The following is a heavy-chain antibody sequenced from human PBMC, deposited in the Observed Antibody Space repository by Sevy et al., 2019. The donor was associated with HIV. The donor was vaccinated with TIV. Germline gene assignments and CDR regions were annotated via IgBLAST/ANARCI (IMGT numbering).Heavy chain of an antibody. V-gene: IGHV3-23*01. D-gene: IGHD5-12*01. CDR1: GFTFSTYP. J-gene: IGHJ4*02. CDR3: AKGGYGGDYFDY. Sequence: GGSLRLSCAASGFTFSTYPMYWVRQAPGKGLEWVSGLGGSGGSTYYADSVKGRFTISRDNSKNTLYLQMNNLRAEDTALYYCAKGGYGGDYFDYWGQGKLVTVSS. CDR2: LGGSGGST.